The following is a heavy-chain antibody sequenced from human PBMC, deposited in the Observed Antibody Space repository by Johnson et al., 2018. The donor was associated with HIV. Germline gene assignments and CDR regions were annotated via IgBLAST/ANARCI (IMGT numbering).Heavy chain of an antibody. CDR1: GFTFSSYA. CDR3: AKDEGKGFRDLEGYAFDI. D-gene: IGHD3-10*01. V-gene: IGHV3-64*01. Sequence: VQLVESGGGLVQPGGSLRLSCAASGFTFSSYAMHWVRQAPGKGLEYVSAISSNGGSTYYANSVKGRFTISRDNSKNTLYLQMNSLRAEDTAVYYCAKDEGKGFRDLEGYAFDIWGQGTMVTVSS. J-gene: IGHJ3*02. CDR2: ISSNGGST.